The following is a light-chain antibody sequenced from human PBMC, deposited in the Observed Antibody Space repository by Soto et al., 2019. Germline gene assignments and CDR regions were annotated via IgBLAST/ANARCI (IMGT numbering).Light chain of an antibody. J-gene: IGLJ1*01. Sequence: QSVLTPPASVSRSTGTTITISCTGTSSDIGGYNAVSWYHHHPSKGPKLIMYEVPHRPTGVSDRFSASKSGNTASLTISGFQAEDEADYYCNSFRVSHLYVFGTGTKATVL. CDR2: EVP. V-gene: IGLV2-14*01. CDR3: NSFRVSHLYV. CDR1: SSDIGGYNA.